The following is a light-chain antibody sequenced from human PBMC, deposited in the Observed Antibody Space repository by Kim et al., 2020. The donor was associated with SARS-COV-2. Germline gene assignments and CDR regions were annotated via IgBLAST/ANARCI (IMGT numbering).Light chain of an antibody. CDR1: QGIRGY. J-gene: IGKJ2*01. Sequence: ASVGDRVTIPGRTSQGIRGYLAWFQQQPGKAPKLLIYAASTLQGGVPSRFSGSGSGTEFTLTIGSLQPEDFATYYCQQLNSYPPTFGQGTKLEI. CDR3: QQLNSYPPT. CDR2: AAS. V-gene: IGKV1-9*01.